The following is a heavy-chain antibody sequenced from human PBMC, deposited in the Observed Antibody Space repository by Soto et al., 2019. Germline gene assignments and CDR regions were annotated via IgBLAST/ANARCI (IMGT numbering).Heavy chain of an antibody. CDR2: ISYDGNNK. D-gene: IGHD6-13*01. CDR3: ANTGVVACAIAGARDYCMDV. J-gene: IGHJ6*02. V-gene: IGHV3-30*18. Sequence: PGGSLRLSCAASGFTFSRYGMHWVRQAPGKGLEWVAVISYDGNNKYYADSVKGRFTISRDNSKNTLYLQMNSLRAEDTAVYYYANTGVVACAIAGARDYCMDVWGQGTMVTVSS. CDR1: GFTFSRYG.